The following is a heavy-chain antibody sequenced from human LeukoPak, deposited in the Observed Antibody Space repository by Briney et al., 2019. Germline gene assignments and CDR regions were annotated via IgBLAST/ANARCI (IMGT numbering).Heavy chain of an antibody. J-gene: IGHJ4*02. CDR2: IYYSGTT. V-gene: IGHV4-31*03. D-gene: IGHD5-12*01. Sequence: SQTLSLTCTVSGGSISSGDYYWSWIRRHPGKGLEWIGYIYYSGTTYYNPSLNSRVTISVDTSENQFSLKLSSVTAADTAVYYCARDLLGYGNFDYWGQGTLVTVSS. CDR1: GGSISSGDYY. CDR3: ARDLLGYGNFDY.